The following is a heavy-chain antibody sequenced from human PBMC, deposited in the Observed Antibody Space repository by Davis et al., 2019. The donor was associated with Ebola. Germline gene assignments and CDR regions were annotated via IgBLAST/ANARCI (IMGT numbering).Heavy chain of an antibody. J-gene: IGHJ4*02. D-gene: IGHD3-9*01. CDR2: ISGSATSI. CDR3: ARDAFSLSRYDTEDH. CDR1: GFTFYRYE. Sequence: GESLKISCAASGFTFYRYEMNCVRQAPGQGLEWASYISGSATSIFYADSVKGRFTISRDNARDSLYLQMDSLRVEDMAIYYCARDAFSLSRYDTEDHWGEGTLVTVSS. V-gene: IGHV3-48*03.